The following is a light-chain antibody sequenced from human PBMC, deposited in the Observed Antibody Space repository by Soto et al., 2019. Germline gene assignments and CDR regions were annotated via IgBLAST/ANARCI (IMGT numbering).Light chain of an antibody. V-gene: IGLV1-40*01. Sequence: QSVLTQPPSVSGAPGQRVTISCTGSSSNIGAGYDVHWYQQLPGTAPKLLIFGISNRPSGVPDRFSGSKSGTSASLAITGLQAEDEADYYCHSYDSSLSGSYVFGTGTKVIVL. CDR3: HSYDSSLSGSYV. CDR1: SSNIGAGYD. CDR2: GIS. J-gene: IGLJ1*01.